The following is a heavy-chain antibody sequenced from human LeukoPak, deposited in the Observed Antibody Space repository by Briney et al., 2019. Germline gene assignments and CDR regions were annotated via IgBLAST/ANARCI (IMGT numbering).Heavy chain of an antibody. CDR3: ARGGTYYDYVWGSYNDAFDI. CDR1: GGSFSGYY. CDR2: INHSGST. D-gene: IGHD3-16*01. J-gene: IGHJ3*02. Sequence: SETLSLTCAVYGGSFSGYYWSWIRLPPGKGLEWIGEINHSGSTNYNPSLKSRVTISVDTSKNQFSLKLSSVTAADTAVYYCARGGTYYDYVWGSYNDAFDIWGQGTMVTVSS. V-gene: IGHV4-34*01.